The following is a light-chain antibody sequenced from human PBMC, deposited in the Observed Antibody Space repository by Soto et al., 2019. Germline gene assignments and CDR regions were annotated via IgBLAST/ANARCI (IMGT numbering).Light chain of an antibody. CDR2: EGT. Sequence: QSALTQPASVSGSPGQSITISCTGTSSDIGSYNFVSWFQQHPAKVPKLIIYEGTELPSGVSNRFSASKSGNTASLTISGLQPEDEADYYCCTYAGPITIFGGWTKITVL. CDR1: SSDIGSYNF. J-gene: IGLJ2*01. CDR3: CTYAGPITI. V-gene: IGLV2-23*01.